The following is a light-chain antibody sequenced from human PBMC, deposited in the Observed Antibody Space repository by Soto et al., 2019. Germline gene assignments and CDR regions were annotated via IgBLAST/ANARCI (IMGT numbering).Light chain of an antibody. Sequence: DIQMTQSPSSVSASVGDRVTITCRASQGISSWLAWYQQKPGKAPKFLIYAASTLQSGVPSRFSGSDSGTEVTLTISNLQPEDFANYYCQQAYSFPITFGQGTRLEIK. CDR3: QQAYSFPIT. CDR1: QGISSW. V-gene: IGKV1-12*01. CDR2: AAS. J-gene: IGKJ5*01.